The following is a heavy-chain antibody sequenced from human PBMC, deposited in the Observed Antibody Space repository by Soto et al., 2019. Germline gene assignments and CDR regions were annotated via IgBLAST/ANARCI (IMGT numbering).Heavy chain of an antibody. Sequence: QVQLVQSGAEVKKPGASVKVSCKAAGYTLTTYGVSWVRQAPGQGLEWVGWISAYNDHTNYAQKFQGRVTMTTDTTTSTAYMDLSNMRPDATGADYCAGCSYVDDWSQRTLVSDSS. CDR3: AGCSYVDD. CDR1: GYTLTTYG. CDR2: ISAYNDHT. V-gene: IGHV1-18*01. D-gene: IGHD2-8*01. J-gene: IGHJ4*02.